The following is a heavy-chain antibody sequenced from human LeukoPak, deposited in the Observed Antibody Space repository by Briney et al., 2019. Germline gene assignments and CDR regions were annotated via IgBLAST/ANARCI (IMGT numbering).Heavy chain of an antibody. CDR2: ISSTSSYI. J-gene: IGHJ5*02. D-gene: IGHD6-13*01. Sequence: GGSLRLSCATSGLTLNSYTLSWVRQAPGKGLEWVSSISSTSSYIHYADSVKGRFTISRDSPDNVVYLQMNSLRAEDRAVYYCARVAVAGPTGWFDPWGQGTLVTVSS. CDR3: ARVAVAGPTGWFDP. CDR1: GLTLNSYT. V-gene: IGHV3-21*01.